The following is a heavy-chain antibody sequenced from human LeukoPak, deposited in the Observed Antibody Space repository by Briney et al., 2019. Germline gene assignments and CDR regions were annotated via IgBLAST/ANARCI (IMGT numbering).Heavy chain of an antibody. J-gene: IGHJ4*02. CDR3: ARVVPYYDSSGDFDY. CDR2: IYYSGST. Sequence: SETLSLTCTVSGGSISSSSYHWGWIRQPPGKGLEWIGSIYYSGSTYYNPSLKSRVTISVDTSKNQFSLKLSSVTAADTAVYYCARVVPYYDSSGDFDYWGQGTLVTVSS. CDR1: GGSISSSSYH. D-gene: IGHD3-22*01. V-gene: IGHV4-39*07.